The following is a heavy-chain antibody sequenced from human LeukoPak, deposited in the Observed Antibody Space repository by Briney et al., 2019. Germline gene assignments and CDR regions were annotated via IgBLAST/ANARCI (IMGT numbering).Heavy chain of an antibody. V-gene: IGHV3-23*01. J-gene: IGHJ4*02. CDR1: GFTFSTYA. D-gene: IGHD1-26*01. CDR3: ARSAVGTSCCTAVDY. Sequence: GGSLRLSCAASGFTFSTYAMTWVRQAPGKGLEWVSGISTSGDRTYYADSVKGRFAISRDNSKNTLYLQMNSLRAEDTAEYYCARSAVGTSCCTAVDYWGQGTLVTISS. CDR2: ISTSGDRT.